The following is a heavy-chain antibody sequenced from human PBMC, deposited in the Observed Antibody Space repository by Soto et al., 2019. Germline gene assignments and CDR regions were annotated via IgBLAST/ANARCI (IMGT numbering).Heavy chain of an antibody. Sequence: SQTLSLTCTVSGGSIGSGGYYWSWIRQHPGKGLEWIGYIYYSGSTYYNPSLKSRVTISVDTSKNQFSLKLSSVTAADTAVYYCARGRGDSSSYYYYYGMDVWGQGTTVTVSS. V-gene: IGHV4-31*03. D-gene: IGHD6-6*01. J-gene: IGHJ6*02. CDR3: ARGRGDSSSYYYYYGMDV. CDR1: GGSIGSGGYY. CDR2: IYYSGST.